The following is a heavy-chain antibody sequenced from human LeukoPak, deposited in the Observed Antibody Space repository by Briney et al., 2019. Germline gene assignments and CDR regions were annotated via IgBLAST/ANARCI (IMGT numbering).Heavy chain of an antibody. CDR2: ISSSGSTI. CDR3: AELGITMIGGV. CDR1: GFTHSSYE. D-gene: IGHD3-10*02. V-gene: IGHV3-48*03. J-gene: IGHJ6*04. Sequence: GGSLRLSCAASGFTHSSYEMNWVRQAPGKGLEWVSYISSSGSTIYYADSVKGRFTISRDKAKNSLYLQMNSLRAEDTAVYYCAELGITMIGGVWGKGTTVTISS.